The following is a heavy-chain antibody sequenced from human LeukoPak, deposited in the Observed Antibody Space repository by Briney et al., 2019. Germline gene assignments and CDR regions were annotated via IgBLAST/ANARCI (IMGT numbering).Heavy chain of an antibody. CDR2: IYYSGST. Sequence: SETLSLTCTVSGGSISSYHWSWIRQPPGKGLEWIGYIYYSGSTNYNPSLKSRVTISVDTSKNQFSLKLSSVTAADTAVYYCARVVDGLWYFDYWGQGTLVTVSS. J-gene: IGHJ4*02. CDR3: ARVVDGLWYFDY. V-gene: IGHV4-59*01. D-gene: IGHD2-15*01. CDR1: GGSISSYH.